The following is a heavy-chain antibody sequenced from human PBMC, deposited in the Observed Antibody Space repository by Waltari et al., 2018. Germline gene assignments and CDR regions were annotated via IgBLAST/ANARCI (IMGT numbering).Heavy chain of an antibody. D-gene: IGHD3-22*01. CDR2: IYYSGST. J-gene: IGHJ2*01. CDR3: ARDRDSSGYYPEYWFFDL. Sequence: QVQLQESGPTLVKPSETLSLTCTVSGGSITTSYWSWIRQPPGKGLEWIGYIYYSGSTSYNPSLKSRVTISLEKSKNQFSLELSSVTAADTAVYYCARDRDSSGYYPEYWFFDLWGRGTLITVSS. CDR1: GGSITTSY. V-gene: IGHV4-59*01.